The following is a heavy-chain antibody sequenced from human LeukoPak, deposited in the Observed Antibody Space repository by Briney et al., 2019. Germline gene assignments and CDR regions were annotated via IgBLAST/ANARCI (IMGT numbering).Heavy chain of an antibody. CDR1: GFPFSSYW. J-gene: IGHJ4*02. Sequence: GGSLRLSCVASGFPFSSYWMTWVRQAPGKGLEWVANIKQDGSKKSYADSVKGRFTISKDNAKNTVYLQMNSLRAEDTAVYYCVSFYETYWGRGTLVTVSS. V-gene: IGHV3-7*01. CDR2: IKQDGSKK. D-gene: IGHD2/OR15-2a*01. CDR3: VSFYETY.